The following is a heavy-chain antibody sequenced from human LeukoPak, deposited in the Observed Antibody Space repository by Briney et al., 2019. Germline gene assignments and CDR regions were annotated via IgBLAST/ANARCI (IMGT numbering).Heavy chain of an antibody. CDR1: GSTFSSYA. CDR2: ISGSGGST. V-gene: IGHV3-23*01. Sequence: GGSLRLSCAASGSTFSSYAMSWVRQAPGKGLEWVSAISGSGGSTYYADSVKGRFTISRDNSKNTLYLQMNSLRAEDTALYYCARDRGYSYGHNFDYWGQGTLVTVSS. J-gene: IGHJ4*02. CDR3: ARDRGYSYGHNFDY. D-gene: IGHD5-18*01.